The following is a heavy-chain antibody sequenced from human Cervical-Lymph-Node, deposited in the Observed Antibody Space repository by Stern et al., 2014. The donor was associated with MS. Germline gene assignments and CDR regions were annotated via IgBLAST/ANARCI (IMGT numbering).Heavy chain of an antibody. J-gene: IGHJ3*01. CDR1: GGSISSGGSS. Sequence: VQLVESGSGQAKPSQTLSLTCAVSGGSISSGGSSWNWIRQPPGKGLEWIGFIYHSGSTYYNPSLKGRVFISLDTSKNQFALNLRSVTAADTAVYYCARGGVIYTQDRNGFDVWGQGTMVTVSS. CDR2: IYHSGST. V-gene: IGHV4-30-2*01. CDR3: ARGGVIYTQDRNGFDV. D-gene: IGHD2-21*01.